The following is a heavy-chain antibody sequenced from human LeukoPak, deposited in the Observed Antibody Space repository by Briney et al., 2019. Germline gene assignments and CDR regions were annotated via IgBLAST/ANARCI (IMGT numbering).Heavy chain of an antibody. CDR3: ARGGEYISSSRSYFDY. V-gene: IGHV3-11*04. J-gene: IGHJ4*02. CDR2: ISGGGSSL. CDR1: GFTFSDYY. D-gene: IGHD6-6*01. Sequence: GGSLRLSCVASGFTFSDYYMSWVRQAPGKGLEWGSSISGGGSSLYFPSSVKRRFTISRDNTKNSLYLQMNSLRAEDTAVYYCARGGEYISSSRSYFDYRGQGTLVTVSS.